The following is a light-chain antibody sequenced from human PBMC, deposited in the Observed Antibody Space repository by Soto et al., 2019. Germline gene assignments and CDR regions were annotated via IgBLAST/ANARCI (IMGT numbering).Light chain of an antibody. CDR1: QSVDNH. V-gene: IGKV3-11*01. CDR3: QQRSSWPLT. Sequence: EIVLTQSPATLALSPGESASLXCRASQSVDNHFVWCQHSPGKARRHLTYYASNRADVTPARFSGSGSGTAFTLTISSLEPEDFALYYCQQRSSWPLTFGGGTKVDIK. CDR2: YAS. J-gene: IGKJ4*01.